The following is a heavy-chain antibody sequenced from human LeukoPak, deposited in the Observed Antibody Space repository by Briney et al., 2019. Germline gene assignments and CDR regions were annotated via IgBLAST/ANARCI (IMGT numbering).Heavy chain of an antibody. J-gene: IGHJ4*02. D-gene: IGHD5-24*01. CDR2: IKTSAGDT. Sequence: GGSLRLSCAASRFTFSSYAMSWVRQAPGKGLEWVSAIKTSAGDTYYADSVRGRFTISRDNSKSTVYLQMNSLRAEDSALYYCAKGQMATILGFDSWGQGALVTVSS. CDR3: AKGQMATILGFDS. V-gene: IGHV3-23*01. CDR1: RFTFSSYA.